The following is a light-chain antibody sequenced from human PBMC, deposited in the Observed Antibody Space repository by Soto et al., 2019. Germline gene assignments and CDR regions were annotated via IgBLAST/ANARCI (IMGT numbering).Light chain of an antibody. CDR1: QSVRSNF. Sequence: EIVLTQSPGTLSLSPWERATLSCRASQSVRSNFLAWYQQKPGQAPRLLIYGASNRATGIPDGFSGSGSGTDFTLTISSLEPEDFAVYYCQQRRSWPRAFGQGTKVDIK. CDR2: GAS. J-gene: IGKJ1*01. CDR3: QQRRSWPRA. V-gene: IGKV3D-20*02.